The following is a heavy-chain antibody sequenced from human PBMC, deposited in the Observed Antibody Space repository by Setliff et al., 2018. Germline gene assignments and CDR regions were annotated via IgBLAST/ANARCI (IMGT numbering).Heavy chain of an antibody. V-gene: IGHV3-23*01. J-gene: IGHJ4*02. Sequence: ETLSLTCTVSGGSISSTTYYWGWIRQAPGKGLEWVSAISASGGNTYYSDSVKGRFTISRDNSKSTLYLQMNSLRAEDAAVYYCAKDRLYRIFDYWGQGTLVTVSS. CDR3: AKDRLYRIFDY. D-gene: IGHD3-16*02. CDR2: ISASGGNT. CDR1: GGSISSTTYY.